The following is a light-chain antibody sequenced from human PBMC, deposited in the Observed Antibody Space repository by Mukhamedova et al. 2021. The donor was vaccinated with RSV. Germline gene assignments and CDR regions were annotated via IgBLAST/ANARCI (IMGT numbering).Light chain of an antibody. CDR3: QQTYSAVKT. Sequence: GKAPKLLIFAASILESGVPSRFSGSGSGREFTLSINSLQPEDYATYFCQQTYSAVKTFGQGTKVEIK. V-gene: IGKV1-39*01. J-gene: IGKJ1*01. CDR2: AAS.